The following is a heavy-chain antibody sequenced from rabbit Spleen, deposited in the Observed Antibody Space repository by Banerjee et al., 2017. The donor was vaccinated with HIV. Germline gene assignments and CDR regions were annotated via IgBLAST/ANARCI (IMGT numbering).Heavy chain of an antibody. J-gene: IGHJ6*01. CDR3: ARDTSSSFSSYGMDL. CDR2: VYVGRGST. D-gene: IGHD1-1*01. Sequence: QEQLVESGGGLVQPGGSLKLSCTVSGFDITKYGVTWVRQAPGKGLEWIGCVYVGRGSTHYANWAKGRFTISRTSSTTVTLQMTSLTAADTATYFCARDTSSSFSSYGMDLWGPGTLVTVS. V-gene: IGHV1S45*01. CDR1: GFDITKYG.